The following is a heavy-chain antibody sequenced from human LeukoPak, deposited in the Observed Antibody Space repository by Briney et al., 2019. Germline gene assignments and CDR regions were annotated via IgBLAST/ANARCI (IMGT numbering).Heavy chain of an antibody. CDR1: GFTFSSYA. Sequence: GGSLRLSCAASGFTFSSYAMSCVRQAPGKGLEGVSSISGNSGRTYYADSVKGRFSISRDNSNNTLYLQMNSLRAEDAAVYYCAKSTSSWERVDYWGQGTLVTVSS. V-gene: IGHV3-23*01. D-gene: IGHD6-13*01. CDR3: AKSTSSWERVDY. J-gene: IGHJ4*02. CDR2: ISGNSGRT.